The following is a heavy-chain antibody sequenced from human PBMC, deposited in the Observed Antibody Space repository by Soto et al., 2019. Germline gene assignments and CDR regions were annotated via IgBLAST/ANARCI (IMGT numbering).Heavy chain of an antibody. CDR3: ARRYGYYLDY. J-gene: IGHJ4*02. CDR2: IYYSGIT. D-gene: IGHD4-17*01. Sequence: QVQLQESGPGLVKPSETLSLTCTVSGGSISSYYWCWIRQPPGKGLEWIGNIYYSGITNYNPSLKSGVTTSVDASKTQSSLKLSSVTAAGTAVYCCARRYGYYLDYSGQGTLVTVSS. CDR1: GGSISSYY. V-gene: IGHV4-59*08.